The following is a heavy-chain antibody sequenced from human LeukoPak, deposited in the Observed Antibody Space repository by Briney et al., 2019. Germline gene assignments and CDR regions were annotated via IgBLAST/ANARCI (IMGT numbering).Heavy chain of an antibody. CDR2: INHSGST. J-gene: IGHJ4*02. CDR1: GGSFSGYY. Sequence: NPSETLSLTCAVYGGSFSGYYWSWIRQPPGKGLEWIGEINHSGSTNYNPSLKSRVTISVDTSKNQFSLKLSSVTAADTAVYYCVRAWGNWNFDYWGQGTLVTVSS. D-gene: IGHD1-20*01. CDR3: VRAWGNWNFDY. V-gene: IGHV4-34*01.